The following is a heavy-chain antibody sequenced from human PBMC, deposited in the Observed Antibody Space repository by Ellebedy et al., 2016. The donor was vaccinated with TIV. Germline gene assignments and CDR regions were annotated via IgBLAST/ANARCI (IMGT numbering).Heavy chain of an antibody. CDR2: IYSSGRT. CDR3: ARTTAFDV. CDR1: GGSISSYF. Sequence: SETLSLTXTVSGGSISSYFWSWIRQPPGRGLEWIGYIYSSGRTNYNPSLKGRVTMSVDTSKNQLSLRLSSVTAADTAVYYCARTTAFDVWGQGTMVTVSS. D-gene: IGHD1-14*01. V-gene: IGHV4-59*01. J-gene: IGHJ3*01.